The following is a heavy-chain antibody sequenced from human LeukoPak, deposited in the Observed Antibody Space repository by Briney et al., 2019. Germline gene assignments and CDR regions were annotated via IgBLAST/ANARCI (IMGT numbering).Heavy chain of an antibody. D-gene: IGHD3-22*01. Sequence: PGGSLRLSCAASGFSVSSNYMSWVRQAPGKGLEWVSVMYSGGSIYYAESVKGRFTISRDSSKNTLYLQMNSLRAEDTAVYYCARDPEYYYDSSGYLGAFDIWGQGTMVTVSS. J-gene: IGHJ3*02. CDR3: ARDPEYYYDSSGYLGAFDI. CDR2: MYSGGSI. V-gene: IGHV3-66*01. CDR1: GFSVSSNY.